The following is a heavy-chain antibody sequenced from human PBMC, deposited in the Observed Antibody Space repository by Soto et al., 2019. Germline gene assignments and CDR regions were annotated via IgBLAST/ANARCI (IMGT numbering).Heavy chain of an antibody. V-gene: IGHV1-46*01. J-gene: IGHJ4*02. CDR1: GYTFTSYY. Sequence: ASVKVSCKASGYTFTSYYMHWVRQAPGQGLEWMGIINPSGGSTSYAQKFQGRVTMTRDTSTSTVYMELSSLRSEDTAVYYCVRDAGFYGSGSLPYFDYWGQGTLVTVSS. CDR3: VRDAGFYGSGSLPYFDY. D-gene: IGHD3-10*01. CDR2: INPSGGST.